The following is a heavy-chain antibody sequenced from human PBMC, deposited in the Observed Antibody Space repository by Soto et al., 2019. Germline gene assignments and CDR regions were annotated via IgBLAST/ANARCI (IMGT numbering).Heavy chain of an antibody. J-gene: IGHJ4*02. D-gene: IGHD4-17*01. V-gene: IGHV5-51*01. CDR2: IYPGDHET. Sequence: PGPSLKSSDQCSGGTLSNFWIGWERQLPGKGLEWMGIIYPGDHETRYSPSFHVKVTISADKSINTAYLQWNSLEASDTAFYYCTTRGTVTRWYFAYWGQGTLVPVTS. CDR3: TTRGTVTRWYFAY. CDR1: GGTLSNFW.